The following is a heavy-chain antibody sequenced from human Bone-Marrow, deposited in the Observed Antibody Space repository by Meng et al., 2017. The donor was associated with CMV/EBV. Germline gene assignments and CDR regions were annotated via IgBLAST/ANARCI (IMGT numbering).Heavy chain of an antibody. CDR3: ARHRVVPAAMGPKHYYYGMDV. V-gene: IGHV3-7*01. CDR2: IKQDGSEK. CDR1: GFTFSSYW. Sequence: GESLKISCAASGFTFSSYWMSWVRQAPGKGLEWVANIKQDGSEKYYVDSVKGRVTISRDNAKNSLYLQMNSLRAEDTAVYYCARHRVVPAAMGPKHYYYGMDVWGQGTTVTVSS. J-gene: IGHJ6*02. D-gene: IGHD2-2*01.